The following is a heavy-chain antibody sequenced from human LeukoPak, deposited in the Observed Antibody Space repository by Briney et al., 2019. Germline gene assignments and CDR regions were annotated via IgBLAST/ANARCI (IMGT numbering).Heavy chain of an antibody. J-gene: IGHJ4*02. CDR2: IYYSGST. V-gene: IGHV4-59*12. CDR1: GGSISSYY. Sequence: SETLSLTCTVSGGSISSYYWSWIRQPPGKGLEWIGSIYYSGSTDYNPSLKSRVTISVDTSKNQFSLKLSSVTAADTAVYYCARAPPVDYWGQGTLVTVSS. CDR3: ARAPPVDY.